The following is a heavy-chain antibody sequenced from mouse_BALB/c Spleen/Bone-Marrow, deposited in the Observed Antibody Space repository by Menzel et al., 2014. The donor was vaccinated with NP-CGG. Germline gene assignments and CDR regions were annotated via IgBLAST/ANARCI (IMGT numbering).Heavy chain of an antibody. J-gene: IGHJ1*01. Sequence: EVQLQQSGAELVKPGASVRLSCTASGFNIKDTYMHWVKQRPEQGLEWIGRIDPANGNTKYDPKFQGKATITADTSSNTAYLQLSSLTSEDTAVYYCARYDYGWYFYVWGAGTTVTVSS. D-gene: IGHD1-1*01. V-gene: IGHV14-3*02. CDR2: IDPANGNT. CDR1: GFNIKDTY. CDR3: ARYDYGWYFYV.